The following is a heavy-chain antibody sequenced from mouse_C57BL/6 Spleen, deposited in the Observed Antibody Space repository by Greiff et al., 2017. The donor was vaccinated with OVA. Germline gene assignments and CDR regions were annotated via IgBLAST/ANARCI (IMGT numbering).Heavy chain of an antibody. J-gene: IGHJ3*01. D-gene: IGHD2-10*01. CDR2: IYPGSGNT. CDR3: ARRDSYYGNSWFAY. Sequence: VKLMESGAELVRPGASVKLSCKASGYTFTDYYINWVKQRPGQGLEWIARIYPGSGNTYYNEKFKGKATLTAEKSSSTAYMQLSSLTSEDSAVYFCARRDSYYGNSWFAYWGQGTLVTVSA. V-gene: IGHV1-76*01. CDR1: GYTFTDYY.